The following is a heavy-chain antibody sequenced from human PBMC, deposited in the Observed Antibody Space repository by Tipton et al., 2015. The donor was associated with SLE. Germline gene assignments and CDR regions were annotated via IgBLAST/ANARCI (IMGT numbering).Heavy chain of an antibody. CDR1: GDSITSDIYY. CDR3: AGVLTVAATHYYGMDV. CDR2: VYDTGYT. D-gene: IGHD6-13*01. V-gene: IGHV4-39*07. J-gene: IGHJ6*02. Sequence: LRLSCTVSGDSITSDIYYWGWVRRPPGRGLEWIGSVYDTGYTYYNPSLKSRVTISVDMSKIQFSLKLTSVTAADTAIYYCAGVLTVAATHYYGMDVWGQGTTVTVSS.